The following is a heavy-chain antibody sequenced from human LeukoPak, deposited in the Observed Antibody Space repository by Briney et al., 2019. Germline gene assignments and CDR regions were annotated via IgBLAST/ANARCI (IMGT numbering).Heavy chain of an antibody. Sequence: SVKVSCKASGGTFSSYAISWVRQAPGQGLEWMGGIVPIFGTANYAQNFQGRVTMTTDTSTSTAYMELRSLRSDDTAVYYCARGRSGSYCDYWGQGTLVTVSS. CDR1: GGTFSSYA. J-gene: IGHJ4*02. D-gene: IGHD1-26*01. CDR3: ARGRSGSYCDY. V-gene: IGHV1-69*05. CDR2: IVPIFGTA.